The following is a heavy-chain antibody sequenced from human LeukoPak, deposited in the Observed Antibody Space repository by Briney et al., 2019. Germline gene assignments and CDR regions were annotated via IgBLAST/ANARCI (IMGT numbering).Heavy chain of an antibody. V-gene: IGHV1-2*06. CDR2: VNPDSGGI. CDR1: GYTFTDNY. Sequence: ASVKVSCKASGYTFTDNYIHWVRQAPGQGLEWMGRVNPDSGGINYAQKFQGRVTMTRDTSINTAFVELRRLRSDNTATYYCARAQNYHDRSGYSDDTFDVWGHGTMITVSS. CDR3: ARAQNYHDRSGYSDDTFDV. D-gene: IGHD3-22*01. J-gene: IGHJ3*01.